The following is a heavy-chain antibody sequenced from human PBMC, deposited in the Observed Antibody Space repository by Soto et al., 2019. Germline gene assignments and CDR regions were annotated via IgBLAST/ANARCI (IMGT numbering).Heavy chain of an antibody. Sequence: QVQLQESGPGLVKPSQTLSLTCTVSGGSISSGDYYWSWIRQPPGKGLEWIGYIYYSGSTYYNPSLKSRVTISVDTSXXXFSLXLXXXXXXXXXXXXCARARRTMIVVVDYWGQGTLVTVSS. CDR1: GGSISSGDYY. V-gene: IGHV4-30-4*01. D-gene: IGHD3-22*01. CDR3: ARARRTMIVVVDY. CDR2: IYYSGST. J-gene: IGHJ4*02.